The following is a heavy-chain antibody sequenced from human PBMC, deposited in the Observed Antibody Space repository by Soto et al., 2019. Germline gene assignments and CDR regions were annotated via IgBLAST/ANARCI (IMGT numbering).Heavy chain of an antibody. J-gene: IGHJ4*02. V-gene: IGHV3-74*01. Sequence: EVQLVESGGGLVQPGGSLRLSCAASGFSFSSYWMHWVRQAPGRGLMWVSRINTDGTSTSYADSVKGRLTISRDNGKNTLYLQMNSLRAEDTAVYYCARGSGFQAGVHGYWGQGILITVSS. CDR2: INTDGTST. CDR3: ARGSGFQAGVHGY. D-gene: IGHD1-1*01. CDR1: GFSFSSYW.